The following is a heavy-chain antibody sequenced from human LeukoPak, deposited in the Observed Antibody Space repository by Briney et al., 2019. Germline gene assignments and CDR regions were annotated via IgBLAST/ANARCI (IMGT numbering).Heavy chain of an antibody. CDR2: IKQDGSEK. CDR1: GFTFSSYW. Sequence: PGGSLRLSCAASGFTFSSYWMSWVRQAPGKGLEWVSNIKQDGSEKYYVDSVKGRFTISRDNAKNSLYLQMNSLRAEDTAVYYCARVDIVVVPVTYYYGMDVWGQGTTVTVSS. CDR3: ARVDIVVVPVTYYYGMDV. D-gene: IGHD2-2*03. V-gene: IGHV3-7*01. J-gene: IGHJ6*02.